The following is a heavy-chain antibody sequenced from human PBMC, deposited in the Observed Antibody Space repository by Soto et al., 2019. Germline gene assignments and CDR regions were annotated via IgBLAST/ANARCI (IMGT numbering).Heavy chain of an antibody. CDR1: GCSISSSSYY. D-gene: IGHD3-3*01. V-gene: IGHV4-39*01. J-gene: IGHJ4*02. CDR2: IYYSGST. Sequence: SETLSLTCTVSGCSISSSSYYWGWIRQPPGKGLEWIGSIYYSGSTYYNPSLKSRVTISVDTSKNQFSLKLSSVTAADTAVYYCARHYDFWSGRLDYWGQGTLVTVSS. CDR3: ARHYDFWSGRLDY.